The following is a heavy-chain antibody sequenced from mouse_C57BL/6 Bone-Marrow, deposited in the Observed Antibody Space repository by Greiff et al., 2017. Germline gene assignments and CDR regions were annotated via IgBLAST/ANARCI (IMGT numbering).Heavy chain of an antibody. CDR1: GYAFSSYW. CDR3: ARSDGYYYAMDY. J-gene: IGHJ4*01. V-gene: IGHV1-80*01. CDR2: IYPGDGDT. D-gene: IGHD2-3*01. Sequence: VKLVESGAELVKPGASVKISCKASGYAFSSYWMNWVKQRPGKGLEWIGQIYPGDGDTNYNGKFKGKATLTADKSSSTAYMQLSSLTSEDSAVYFCARSDGYYYAMDYWGQGTSVTVSS.